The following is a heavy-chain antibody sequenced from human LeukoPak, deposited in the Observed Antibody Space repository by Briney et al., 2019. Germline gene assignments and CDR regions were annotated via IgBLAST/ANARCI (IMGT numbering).Heavy chain of an antibody. CDR3: ARVRRRYDYVWGSYRYYYFDY. J-gene: IGHJ4*02. D-gene: IGHD3-16*02. Sequence: PSETLSLTCAVYGGSFSGYYWSWIRQPPGKGLEWIGEINHSGSTNYNPSLKSRVTISVDTSKNQFSLKLSSVTAADTAVYYCARVRRRYDYVWGSYRYYYFDYWGQGTLVTVSS. V-gene: IGHV4-34*01. CDR2: INHSGST. CDR1: GGSFSGYY.